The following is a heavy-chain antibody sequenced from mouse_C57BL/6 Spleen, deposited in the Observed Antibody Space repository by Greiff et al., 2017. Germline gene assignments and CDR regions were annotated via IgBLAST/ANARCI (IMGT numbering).Heavy chain of an antibody. V-gene: IGHV1-64*01. D-gene: IGHD1-1*01. Sequence: QVQLQQPGAELVKPGASVKLSCKASGYTFTSYWMHWVKQRPGQGLEWIGMIHPKSGSTNYNEKFKSKATLTVYKSSRTAYMQLSSLTSEDSAVYYCARDYGSLFDYWGQGTTLTFSS. CDR3: ARDYGSLFDY. CDR1: GYTFTSYW. J-gene: IGHJ2*01. CDR2: IHPKSGST.